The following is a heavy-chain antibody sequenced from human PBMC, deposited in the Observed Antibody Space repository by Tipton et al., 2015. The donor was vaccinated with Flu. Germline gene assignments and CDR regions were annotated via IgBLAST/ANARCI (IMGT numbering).Heavy chain of an antibody. CDR3: ARGGGSGSYRYGMDV. D-gene: IGHD3-10*01. CDR1: GFTFSSYW. V-gene: IGHV3-74*01. CDR2: INSDGSST. J-gene: IGHJ6*02. Sequence: GSLRLSCAASGFTFSSYWMHWVRQAPGQGLVWVSRINSDGSSTSCADSVKGRFTISRDNAKNTLYLQMNSLRAEDTAVYYCARGGGSGSYRYGMDVWGQGTTVTVSS.